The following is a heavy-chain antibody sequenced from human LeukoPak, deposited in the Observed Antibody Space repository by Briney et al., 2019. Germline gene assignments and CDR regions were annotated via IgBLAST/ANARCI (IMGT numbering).Heavy chain of an antibody. CDR2: ITEDGSGK. V-gene: IGHV3-7*05. J-gene: IGHJ3*01. Sequence: PGGSLRLSCAASGFTFSTYAMTWVRQAPGKGLEWVAIITEDGSGKYYVDSVKGRFTISRDNAKNSLFLQMNSLRADDTAVYYCARQSYGDLFWGQGTMVSVSS. CDR1: GFTFSTYA. D-gene: IGHD4-17*01. CDR3: ARQSYGDLF.